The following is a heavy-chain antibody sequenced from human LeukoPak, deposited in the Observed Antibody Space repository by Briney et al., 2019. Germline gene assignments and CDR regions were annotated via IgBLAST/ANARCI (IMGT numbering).Heavy chain of an antibody. CDR2: ISSNGDST. CDR1: GFTFSSYV. V-gene: IGHV3-64D*06. J-gene: IGHJ5*02. D-gene: IGHD2-2*01. CDR3: VRSRYCSSTNCYDWFDP. Sequence: GWSLRLSCSASGFTFSSYVMHWVRQAPGKGLEYVSAISSNGDSTYYAGSVKGRFTISRDNSKNTLYLQMSSLRAEDTAVYYCVRSRYCSSTNCYDWFDPWGQGTLVTVSS.